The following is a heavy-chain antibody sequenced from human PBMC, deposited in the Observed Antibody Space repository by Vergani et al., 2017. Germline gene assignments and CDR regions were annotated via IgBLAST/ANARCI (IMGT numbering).Heavy chain of an antibody. CDR2: IYWNDDK. J-gene: IGHJ6*03. CDR3: AHSSVVXGTHPSYYYYYMDV. D-gene: IGHD3-10*01. Sequence: QITLKESGPTLVKPTQTRTLTCTFSGFSLSTSGVGVGWIRQPPGKALEWLALIYWNDDKRYSPSLKSRLTITKDTSKNQVVLTMTNMDPVDTATYYCAHSSVVXGTHPSYYYYYMDVWGKGTTVTVSS. V-gene: IGHV2-5*01. CDR1: GFSLSTSGVG.